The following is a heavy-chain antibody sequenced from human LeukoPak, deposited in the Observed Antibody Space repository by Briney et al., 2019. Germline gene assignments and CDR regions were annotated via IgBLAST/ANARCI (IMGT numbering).Heavy chain of an antibody. CDR1: GFTFSSYS. CDR2: ISSSSSYI. CDR3: ARDGAVAGFFDY. V-gene: IGHV3-21*01. D-gene: IGHD6-19*01. Sequence: GGSLRLSCAASGFTFSSYSMNWVRQAPGKGLEWVSSISSSSSYIYYADSVKGRFIISRDDAKNSLYLQMNSLRAEDTAVYYCARDGAVAGFFDYWGQGTLVTVSS. J-gene: IGHJ4*02.